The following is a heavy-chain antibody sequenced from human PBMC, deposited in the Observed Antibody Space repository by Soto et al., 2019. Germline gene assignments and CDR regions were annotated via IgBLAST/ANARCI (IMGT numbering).Heavy chain of an antibody. V-gene: IGHV4-34*01. Sequence: WETLSLTCAVYGGSFSGYYWSWIRQPPGKGLEWIGEINHSGSTNYNPSLKSRVTISVDTSKNQFSLKLSSVTAADTAVYYCARIGAAAGMYYYYYGMDVWGQGTTVTVSS. CDR2: INHSGST. CDR3: ARIGAAAGMYYYYYGMDV. J-gene: IGHJ6*02. CDR1: GGSFSGYY. D-gene: IGHD6-13*01.